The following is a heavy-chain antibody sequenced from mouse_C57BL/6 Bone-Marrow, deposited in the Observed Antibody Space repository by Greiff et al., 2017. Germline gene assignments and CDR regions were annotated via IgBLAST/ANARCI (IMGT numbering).Heavy chain of an antibody. V-gene: IGHV5-17*01. Sequence: EVHLVESGGGLVKPGGSLKLSCAASGFTFSDYGMHWVRQAPEKGLEWVAYISSGSSTIYYADTVKGRFTISRDNAKNTLFLQMTSLRSEDTAMYYCARGGWLLPYWYFDVGGTGTTVTVSS. J-gene: IGHJ1*03. D-gene: IGHD2-3*01. CDR1: GFTFSDYG. CDR3: ARGGWLLPYWYFDV. CDR2: ISSGSSTI.